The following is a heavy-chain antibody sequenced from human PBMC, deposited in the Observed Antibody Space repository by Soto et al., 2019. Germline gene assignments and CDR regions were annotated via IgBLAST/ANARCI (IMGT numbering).Heavy chain of an antibody. Sequence: SETLSLTCTVSGGSVSSGIYYWSWIRQPPGKGLEWIGYIHYSGSTNYNPSLKSRVTISLDTSKNQFSLKLSSVTAADTAVYYCASQDYGDANWFDPWGQGTLVTVSS. CDR3: ASQDYGDANWFDP. CDR1: GGSVSSGIYY. D-gene: IGHD4-17*01. J-gene: IGHJ5*02. CDR2: IHYSGST. V-gene: IGHV4-61*01.